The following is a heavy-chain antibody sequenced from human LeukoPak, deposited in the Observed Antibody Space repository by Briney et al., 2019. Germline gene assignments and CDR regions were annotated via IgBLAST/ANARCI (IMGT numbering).Heavy chain of an antibody. J-gene: IGHJ3*02. CDR2: ISGSGGST. Sequence: GGSLRLSCAASGFTFSSYAMSWVRQAPGKGLEWVSAISGSGGSTYYADSVKGRFTISRDNSKNTLYLQMNSLRAEDTAVYYCAKDRVPGRLRFLEWLDAFDIWGQGTVVTVSS. D-gene: IGHD3-3*01. CDR3: AKDRVPGRLRFLEWLDAFDI. V-gene: IGHV3-23*01. CDR1: GFTFSSYA.